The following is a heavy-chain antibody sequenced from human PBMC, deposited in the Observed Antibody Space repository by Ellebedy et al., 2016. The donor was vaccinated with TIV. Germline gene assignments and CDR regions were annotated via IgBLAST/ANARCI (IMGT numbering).Heavy chain of an antibody. CDR2: TYYTSKWYN. CDR3: ARVKGIASIRNWYFDL. CDR1: GDSVSSNSAA. D-gene: IGHD6-13*01. V-gene: IGHV6-1*01. J-gene: IGHJ2*01. Sequence: SQTLSLTCAIPGDSVSSNSAAWNWIRQSPSRGLEWLGRTYYTSKWYNDYAVSVKSPITNNPDTSQNQFSLQLNSVTPEDTAAYYCARVKGIASIRNWYFDLWGRGTLVTVSS.